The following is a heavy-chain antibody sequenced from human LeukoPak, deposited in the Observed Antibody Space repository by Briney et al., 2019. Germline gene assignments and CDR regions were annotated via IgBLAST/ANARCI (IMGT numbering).Heavy chain of an antibody. V-gene: IGHV3-64D*09. CDR2: ISSNGGST. CDR1: GFTFSSYA. J-gene: IGHJ4*02. D-gene: IGHD5-24*01. CDR3: VKDGGRWLQFGEGSFDY. Sequence: TGGSLRLSCSASGFTFSSYAMHWVRQAPGKGLEYVSSISSNGGSTYYADSVKGRFTISRDNSKNTQYLQMSSLRAEDPAVYYCVKDGGRWLQFGEGSFDYWGQGTLVTVSS.